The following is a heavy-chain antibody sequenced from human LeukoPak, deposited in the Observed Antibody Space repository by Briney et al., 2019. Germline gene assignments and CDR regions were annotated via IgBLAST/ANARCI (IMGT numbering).Heavy chain of an antibody. D-gene: IGHD4-23*01. Sequence: PGGSLRLSCAASGFTFTSYAMNWVRQAPGKGLEWVSVIIGNGVTTYYADSVKGRFTISRDNSKNTVFLQVNSLRAEDTAVYYCGREIGVGTLDFWGQGTLVIVSS. V-gene: IGHV3-23*01. CDR2: IIGNGVTT. J-gene: IGHJ4*02. CDR3: GREIGVGTLDF. CDR1: GFTFTSYA.